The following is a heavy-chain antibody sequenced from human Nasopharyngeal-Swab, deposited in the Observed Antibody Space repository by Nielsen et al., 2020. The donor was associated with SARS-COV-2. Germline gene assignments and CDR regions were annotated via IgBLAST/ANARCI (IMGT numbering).Heavy chain of an antibody. CDR2: INDYEDRL. J-gene: IGHJ3*02. D-gene: IGHD3-16*01. CDR1: GFTFSLYA. CDR3: VKDLRGKYAFEI. Sequence: GESLKISCSASGFTFSLYAMHWVRQAPGKGLEYVSTINDYEDRLYYADSVKGRFTIYRDNSKNTLYLQMSSLRTEDTAVYWCVKDLRGKYAFEIWGQGTMVTVSS. V-gene: IGHV3-64D*06.